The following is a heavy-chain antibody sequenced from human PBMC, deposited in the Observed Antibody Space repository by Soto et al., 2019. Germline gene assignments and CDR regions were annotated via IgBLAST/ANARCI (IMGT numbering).Heavy chain of an antibody. CDR2: MKPNSGNT. CDR3: ARSGYCPNGVCYVGDFDY. V-gene: IGHV1-8*01. D-gene: IGHD2-8*01. Sequence: QVQLVQSGAEVKKPGASVKISCKASGYTFTSYDINGVRQAAGQGLEWTGWMKPNSGNTGYAQKFQGRVTMTRDTATNTAYMELSGLRSEDTAVYDCARSGYCPNGVCYVGDFDYCGQGTLVTVSS. CDR1: GYTFTSYD. J-gene: IGHJ4*02.